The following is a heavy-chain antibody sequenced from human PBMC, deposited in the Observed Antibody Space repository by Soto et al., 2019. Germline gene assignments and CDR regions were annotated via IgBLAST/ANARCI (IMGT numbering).Heavy chain of an antibody. CDR1: GDSISSSY. J-gene: IGHJ3*02. D-gene: IGHD5-12*01. V-gene: IGHV4-39*01. CDR2: IYYSGST. CDR3: ARRVRGGYSGYGAFDI. Sequence: PSETLSLTCTVSGDSISSSYWGWIRQPPGKGLEWIGSIYYSGSTYYNPSLKSRVTISVDTSKNQFSLKLSSVTAADTAVYYCARRVRGGYSGYGAFDIWGQGTMVTVSS.